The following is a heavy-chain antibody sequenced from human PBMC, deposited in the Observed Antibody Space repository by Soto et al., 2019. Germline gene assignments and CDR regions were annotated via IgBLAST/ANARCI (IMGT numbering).Heavy chain of an antibody. CDR2: ISSSGSTI. CDR3: ARGVNSRRMSMVRGT. V-gene: IGHV3-11*01. Sequence: PGGSLRLSCAASGFTFSGYYMSWIRQAPGKGLEWLSYISSSGSTIYYADSVKGRFTISRDNAKNSLYLQMNSLRAEDTAVYYCARGVNSRRMSMVRGTWGQGTLVTVSS. D-gene: IGHD3-10*01. J-gene: IGHJ5*02. CDR1: GFTFSGYY.